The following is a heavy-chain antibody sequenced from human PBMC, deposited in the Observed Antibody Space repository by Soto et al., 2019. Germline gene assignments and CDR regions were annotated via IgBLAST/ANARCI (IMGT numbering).Heavy chain of an antibody. CDR3: ARDGGSTTHGHYYMDV. CDR1: GFTFSSYS. Sequence: GGSLRLSCAASGFTFSSYSMNWVRQAPGKGLEWVSSISSSSSYIYYADSVKGRFTISRDNAKNSLYLQMNSLRAEDTAVYYCARDGGSTTHGHYYMDVWGKGTTVTVSS. V-gene: IGHV3-21*01. D-gene: IGHD2-2*01. CDR2: ISSSSSYI. J-gene: IGHJ6*03.